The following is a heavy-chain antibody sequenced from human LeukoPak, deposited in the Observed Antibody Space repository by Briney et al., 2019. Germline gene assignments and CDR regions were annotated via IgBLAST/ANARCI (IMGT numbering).Heavy chain of an antibody. Sequence: SQTLSLTCTVSGGSISSGSYYWSWLRQPAGKGLEWIGRIYTSGSTNYNPSLKRRVTISVDTSKNQFSLKLSSVTAADTAVYYCARSSGYDSGWFDPWGQGTLVTVSS. J-gene: IGHJ5*02. V-gene: IGHV4-61*02. CDR1: GGSISSGSYY. D-gene: IGHD5-12*01. CDR2: IYTSGST. CDR3: ARSSGYDSGWFDP.